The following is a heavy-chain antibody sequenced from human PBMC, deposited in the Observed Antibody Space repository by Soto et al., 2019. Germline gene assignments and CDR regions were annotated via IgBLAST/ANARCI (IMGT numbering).Heavy chain of an antibody. CDR2: IYHSGST. J-gene: IGHJ6*02. D-gene: IGHD3-16*01. CDR1: GGSISSGGYS. Sequence: PSETLSLTCAVSGGSISSGGYSWSWIRQPPGKGLEWIGYIYHSGSTYYNPSLKSRVTISVDRSKNQFSLKLSSVTAADTAVYYCDRAGDRLYYYYGMDVWGQGTTVTVSS. V-gene: IGHV4-30-2*01. CDR3: DRAGDRLYYYYGMDV.